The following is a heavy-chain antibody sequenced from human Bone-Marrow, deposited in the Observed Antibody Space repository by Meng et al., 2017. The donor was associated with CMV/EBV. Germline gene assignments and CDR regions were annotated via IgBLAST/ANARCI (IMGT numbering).Heavy chain of an antibody. CDR1: GGSFSGYY. D-gene: IGHD3-3*01. CDR3: ARGPITILYGMDV. CDR2: INHSGST. Sequence: GSLRLSCDVYGGSFSGYYWSWIRQPPGKGLEWIGEINHSGSTNYNPSLKSRVTISVDTSKNQFSLKLSSVTAADTAVYYCARGPITILYGMDVWGQGTTVTVSS. J-gene: IGHJ6*02. V-gene: IGHV4-34*01.